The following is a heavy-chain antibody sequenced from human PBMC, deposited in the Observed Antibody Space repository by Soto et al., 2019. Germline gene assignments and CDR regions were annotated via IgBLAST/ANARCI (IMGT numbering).Heavy chain of an antibody. D-gene: IGHD6-13*01. CDR2: ISYDGSNK. Sequence: QVQLVESGGGVVQPGRSLRLSCAASGFTFSSYGMHWVRQAPGKGLEWGAVISYDGSNKYYADSVKGRFTISRDNSKNTLYLQMNSLRAEDTAVYYCAKGSSSSWYPLRSYYYYYGMDVWGQGTTVTVSS. CDR1: GFTFSSYG. CDR3: AKGSSSSWYPLRSYYYYYGMDV. V-gene: IGHV3-30*18. J-gene: IGHJ6*02.